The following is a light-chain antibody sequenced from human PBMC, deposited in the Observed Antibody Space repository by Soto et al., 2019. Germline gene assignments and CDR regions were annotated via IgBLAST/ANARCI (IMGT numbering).Light chain of an antibody. J-gene: IGKJ5*01. CDR1: QSVSSSY. V-gene: IGKV3-20*01. CDR2: GAS. Sequence: EIVLTQSPGTQSLSPGERATLSCRASQSVSSSYLAWYQQKPGQAPRLLIYGASSRATGIPDRCSGSGSGTDFTLTISRLEPEDFAVYYCQQYGSSSITFGQGTRLEIK. CDR3: QQYGSSSIT.